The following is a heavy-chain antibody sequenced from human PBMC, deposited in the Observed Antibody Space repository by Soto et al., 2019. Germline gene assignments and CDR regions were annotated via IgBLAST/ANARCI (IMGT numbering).Heavy chain of an antibody. D-gene: IGHD6-13*01. CDR2: ISSSRSYT. CDR1: GFTFSSYS. V-gene: IGHV3-21*01. J-gene: IGHJ4*02. Sequence: EVQLVESGGGLVKPGGSLRLSCAASGFTFSSYSMNWVRQAQGKGLEWVSSISSSRSYTYYADSVKGRFTISRDNAKNSLYLQRNSLRDEDTAVYYGARDEGGSSSWENYYFAYGDQRTRVIVSS. CDR3: ARDEGGSSSWENYYFAY.